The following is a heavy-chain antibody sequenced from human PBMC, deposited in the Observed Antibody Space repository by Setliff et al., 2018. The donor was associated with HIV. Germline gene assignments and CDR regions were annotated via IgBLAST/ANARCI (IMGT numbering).Heavy chain of an antibody. Sequence: GGSLRLSCAASGFTFSTYGLHWVRQAPGKGLDWVASISSDGINDYYADSVKGRVTISRDNSKNVLYLQMNSLRSDDAAVYFCASSGSGSYINWFGPWGQGTLVTVSS. CDR2: ISSDGIND. D-gene: IGHD3-10*01. V-gene: IGHV3-30*04. CDR1: GFTFSTYG. J-gene: IGHJ5*02. CDR3: ASSGSGSYINWFGP.